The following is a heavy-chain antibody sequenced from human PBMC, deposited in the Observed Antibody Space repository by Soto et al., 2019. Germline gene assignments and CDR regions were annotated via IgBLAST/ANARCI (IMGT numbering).Heavy chain of an antibody. D-gene: IGHD5-18*01. CDR1: QFTFSNYG. CDR2: ISGSGGST. V-gene: IGHV3-23*01. J-gene: IGHJ3*02. Sequence: EVRLLESGGGLVQRGGSLRLSCAASQFTFSNYGMNWVRQAPGKGLEWVSGISGSGGSTYYADSVKGRFTISRDDSKNTLYLQMNSLRVEDTAVYYCAKPLDGYSYGYAFEIWGQGTMVTVSS. CDR3: AKPLDGYSYGYAFEI.